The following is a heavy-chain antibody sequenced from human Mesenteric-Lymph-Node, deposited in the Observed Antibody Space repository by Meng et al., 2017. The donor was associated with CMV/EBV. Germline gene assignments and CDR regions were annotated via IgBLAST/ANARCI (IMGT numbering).Heavy chain of an antibody. V-gene: IGHV3-23*01. Sequence: CGFRFCSRGWSGVRQAQGMELEWVSAISGNGGITFYAHTVKGRFTISRDNSKNTLYLQMNSLRAEDTAVVYCAKAGGSSGWYESDYWGQGTLVTVSS. CDR1: GFRFCSRG. CDR3: AKAGGSSGWYESDY. J-gene: IGHJ4*02. D-gene: IGHD6-19*01. CDR2: ISGNGGIT.